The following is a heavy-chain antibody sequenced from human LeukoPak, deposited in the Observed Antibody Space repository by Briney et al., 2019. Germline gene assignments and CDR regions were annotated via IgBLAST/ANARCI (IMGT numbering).Heavy chain of an antibody. V-gene: IGHV4-61*02. Sequence: SETLSLTCTVSGGSISSGFYYWSWIRQPAGKGLEWIGRIYTSGSTSYNPSLKSRISISVDTSKNQFSLKLTSVTAADTAVYYCAREHPRGEVDDFDYWGQGTLVTVSS. J-gene: IGHJ4*02. D-gene: IGHD3-16*01. CDR1: GGSISSGFYY. CDR2: IYTSGST. CDR3: AREHPRGEVDDFDY.